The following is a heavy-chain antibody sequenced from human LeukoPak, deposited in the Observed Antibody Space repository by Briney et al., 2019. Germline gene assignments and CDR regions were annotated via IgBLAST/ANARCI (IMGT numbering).Heavy chain of an antibody. CDR2: INPNSGGT. Sequence: ASVKVSCKASGYTFTGYYMHWVRQAPGQGLEWMGWINPNSGGTNYTQKFQGRVTMTRDTSISTAYMELSRLRSDDTAVYYCARSRNYYYYMDVWGKGTTVTVSS. CDR3: ARSRNYYYYMDV. V-gene: IGHV1-2*02. J-gene: IGHJ6*03. CDR1: GYTFTGYY.